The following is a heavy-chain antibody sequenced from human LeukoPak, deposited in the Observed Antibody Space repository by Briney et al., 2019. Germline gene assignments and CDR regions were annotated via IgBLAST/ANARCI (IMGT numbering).Heavy chain of an antibody. J-gene: IGHJ1*01. CDR3: AKAQLIKAAAGEYFQH. Sequence: GRSLRLSCAASGFTFSSHGMHWVRQAPGKGLEWVAVISYDGSNKYYADSVKGRFTISRDNSKNTLYLQMNSLRAEDTAVYYCAKAQLIKAAAGEYFQHWGQGTLVTVSS. D-gene: IGHD6-13*01. V-gene: IGHV3-30*18. CDR1: GFTFSSHG. CDR2: ISYDGSNK.